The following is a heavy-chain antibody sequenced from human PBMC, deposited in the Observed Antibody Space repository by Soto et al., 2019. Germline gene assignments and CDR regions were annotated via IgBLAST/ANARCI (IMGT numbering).Heavy chain of an antibody. CDR2: IRNRPNSYAT. Sequence: EVVLVESGGGLVQPGGSLKLSCAASGFGFTGSAIHWVRQAPGKGLEWVGLIRNRPNSYATAYAESLKGRVTISRDDSRNTSYLQVKSLKSEDTAVYFCTRACSGGSCYSTSDFDYWGQGTLVTVSS. CDR3: TRACSGGSCYSTSDFDY. V-gene: IGHV3-73*02. J-gene: IGHJ4*02. D-gene: IGHD2-15*01. CDR1: GFGFTGSA.